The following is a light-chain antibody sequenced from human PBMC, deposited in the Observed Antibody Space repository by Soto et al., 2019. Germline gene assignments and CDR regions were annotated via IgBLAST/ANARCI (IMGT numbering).Light chain of an antibody. Sequence: DIVMTQSPLSLPVTPGEPASISCRSSQSLLHSNGYNYLDWYLQKPGQSPQLLIYLGSNRASGVPDRFSGSGSGTDFTLKISRLEAEDVGVYYCMQALHTPLTFGPGTKVDIK. CDR3: MQALHTPLT. CDR2: LGS. J-gene: IGKJ3*01. V-gene: IGKV2-28*01. CDR1: QSLLHSNGYNY.